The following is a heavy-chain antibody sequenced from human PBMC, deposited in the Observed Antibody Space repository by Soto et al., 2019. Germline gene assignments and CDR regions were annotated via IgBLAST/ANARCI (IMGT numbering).Heavy chain of an antibody. Sequence: EVQLVESGGGLVKPGGSLRLSCAASGFTFSNAWMSWVRQAPGKGLEWVGRIKSKTDGGATDYATPVKGRFTMSRDDSKTTLFLQMNNLETEDTAVYYCATFGSCRNYWGQGTLVTVSS. J-gene: IGHJ4*02. CDR1: GFTFSNAW. CDR2: IKSKTDGGAT. CDR3: ATFGSCRNY. V-gene: IGHV3-15*01. D-gene: IGHD2-15*01.